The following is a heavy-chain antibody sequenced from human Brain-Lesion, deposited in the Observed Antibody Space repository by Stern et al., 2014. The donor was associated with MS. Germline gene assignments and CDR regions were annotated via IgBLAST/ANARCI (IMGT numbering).Heavy chain of an antibody. V-gene: IGHV1-69*06. D-gene: IGHD2-15*01. CDR3: ARERWVVVAATSYYYYGMDV. CDR2: IIPIFGTA. CDR1: GGTFSSYA. Sequence: VQLEESGAEVKKPGSSVKVSCKASGGTFSSYAISWVRQAPGQGLEWMGGIIPIFGTANYAQKFQGRVTITADKSTSTAYMELSSLRSEDTAVYYCARERWVVVAATSYYYYGMDVWGQGTTVTVSS. J-gene: IGHJ6*02.